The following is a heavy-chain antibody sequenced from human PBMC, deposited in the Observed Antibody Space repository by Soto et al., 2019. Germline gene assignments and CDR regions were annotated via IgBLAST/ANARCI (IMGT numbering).Heavy chain of an antibody. CDR2: ISAYNGNT. J-gene: IGHJ4*02. CDR1: GYTFTSYG. Sequence: GPSVKVSCKASGYTFTSYGISWVRQAPGQGLEWMGWISAYNGNTNYAQKLQGRVTMTTDTSTSTAYMELRSLRSDDTAVYYCARGVPVEMATIYYFDYWGQGTLVTVSS. D-gene: IGHD5-12*01. CDR3: ARGVPVEMATIYYFDY. V-gene: IGHV1-18*01.